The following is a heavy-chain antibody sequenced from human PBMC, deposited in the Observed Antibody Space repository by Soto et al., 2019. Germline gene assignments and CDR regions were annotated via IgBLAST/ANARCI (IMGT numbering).Heavy chain of an antibody. CDR2: INNSSRII. CDR1: GFTLSAYP. CDR3: AKQIAAAGTPSAFDY. J-gene: IGHJ4*02. V-gene: IGHV3-48*01. Sequence: GALRLSCAASGFTLSAYPMNWVRQAPGKGLEWVSYINNSSRIIYYADSVKGRFTISRDNAKNSLYLQMNSLRAEDTAVYFCAKQIAAAGTPSAFDYWGQGTLVTVSS. D-gene: IGHD6-13*01.